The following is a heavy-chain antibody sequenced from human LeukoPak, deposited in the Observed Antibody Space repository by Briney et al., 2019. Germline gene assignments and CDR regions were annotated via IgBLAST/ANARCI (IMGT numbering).Heavy chain of an antibody. J-gene: IGHJ4*02. CDR1: GFTFSSYS. CDR3: ARAGGYSGYDYDY. CDR2: ISSSSSYI. D-gene: IGHD5-12*01. V-gene: IGHV3-21*01. Sequence: PGGCLRLSCAASGFTFSSYSMNWGRQAPGKGLEWVSSISSSSSYIYYADSVKGRFTISRDNAKNSLYLQMNSLRAEDTAVYYCARAGGYSGYDYDYWGQGALVSVSS.